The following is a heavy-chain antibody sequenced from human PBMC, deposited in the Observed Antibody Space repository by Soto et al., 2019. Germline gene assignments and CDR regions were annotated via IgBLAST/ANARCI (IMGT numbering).Heavy chain of an antibody. D-gene: IGHD3-9*01. CDR2: IVVGSGNT. CDR3: AAVSAHYDILTGYYNPLAPQFDY. Sequence: ASVKVSCKASGFTFTSSAMQWVRQARGQRLEWIGWIVVGSGNTNYAQKFQERVTITRDMSTSTAYMELSSLRSEDTAVYYCAAVSAHYDILTGYYNPLAPQFDYWGQGTLVTVSS. V-gene: IGHV1-58*02. J-gene: IGHJ4*02. CDR1: GFTFTSSA.